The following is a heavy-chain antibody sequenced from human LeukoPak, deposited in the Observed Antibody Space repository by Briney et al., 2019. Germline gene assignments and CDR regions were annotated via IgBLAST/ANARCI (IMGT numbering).Heavy chain of an antibody. CDR2: IYHSGST. Sequence: SETLSLTCAASGYSISSEYYWGWIRQPPGKGLEWIGSIYHSGSTYYNPSLKSRFTMPVDTAKNQFSLKLTSVTAADTAVYYCARQNGFGEEFDYWGQGTLVSVS. CDR3: ARQNGFGEEFDY. V-gene: IGHV4-38-2*01. CDR1: GYSISSEYY. D-gene: IGHD3-3*01. J-gene: IGHJ4*02.